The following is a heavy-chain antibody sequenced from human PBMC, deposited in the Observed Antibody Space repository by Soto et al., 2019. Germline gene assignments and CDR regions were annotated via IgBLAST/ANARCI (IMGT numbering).Heavy chain of an antibody. D-gene: IGHD2-15*01. Sequence: EVQLVESGGGFIYPGGSLRPSCAASGLTISNAWMNWVRQAPGKGLEWVGRIKTNTEGGTTDYAAAVKGRFTVSRDDSKNTLYLQMNSLKTEDTAVYYCTTGSVEGVWGQGTTVTVSS. V-gene: IGHV3-15*07. CDR1: GLTISNAW. J-gene: IGHJ6*02. CDR3: TTGSVEGV. CDR2: IKTNTEGGTT.